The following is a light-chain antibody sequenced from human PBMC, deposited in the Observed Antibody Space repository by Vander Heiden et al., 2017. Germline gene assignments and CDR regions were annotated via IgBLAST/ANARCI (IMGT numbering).Light chain of an antibody. CDR2: WAS. CDR1: QSLLYSSNNRNY. V-gene: IGKV4-1*01. J-gene: IGKJ4*01. Sequence: DIVMTQSPDSLAVSLGVMAAINCKSSQSLLYSSNNRNYLAWYQQKPGQPPTLLIYWASARESGVPDRFSGSGSGTDFTLTISSLQAEDVAVYYCQQYFSTPLTFGGGTKVEIK. CDR3: QQYFSTPLT.